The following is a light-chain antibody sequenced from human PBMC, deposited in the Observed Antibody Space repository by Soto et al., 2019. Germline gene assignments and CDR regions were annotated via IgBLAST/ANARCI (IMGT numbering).Light chain of an antibody. J-gene: IGKJ1*01. CDR1: QSVSSF. V-gene: IGKV3-20*01. Sequence: PGETATLTFKASQSVSSFLAWYQQKPGQAPRLLIYGASIRATGIPARFSGSGSGTDFTLTISSLEPEDFAVYYCQQYGSSPRTFGQGTKVDIK. CDR3: QQYGSSPRT. CDR2: GAS.